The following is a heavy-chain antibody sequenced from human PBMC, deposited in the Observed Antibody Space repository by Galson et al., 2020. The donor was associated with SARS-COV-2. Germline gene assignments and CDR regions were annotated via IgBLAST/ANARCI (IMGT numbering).Heavy chain of an antibody. CDR2: INGDGSTT. CDR3: ARGSRVGSGTNYEDY. V-gene: IGHV3-74*01. CDR1: GFAFSSYW. D-gene: IGHD3-10*01. Sequence: GESLKISCAASGFAFSSYWMHWVRQSPEKGLVWVSRINGDGSTTRYADSVKGRFSISRDNAKNTLYLQMNSLRVEDMAVYYCARGSRVGSGTNYEDYWGQGTLVTVSS. J-gene: IGHJ4*02.